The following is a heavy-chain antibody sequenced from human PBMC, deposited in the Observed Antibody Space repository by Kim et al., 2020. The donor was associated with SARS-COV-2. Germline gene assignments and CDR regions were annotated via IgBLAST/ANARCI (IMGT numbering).Heavy chain of an antibody. Sequence: SETLSLTCTVSGDSVSSTAYFWVWIRQPPGKGLEWIVSVHSGGTTSYNPFLRSRLTISMDTSKNQFSLNLMSVTAADTAVYYCATRILASRGGWGQGTLVTVSS. CDR1: GDSVSSTAYF. D-gene: IGHD3-16*01. CDR2: VHSGGTT. J-gene: IGHJ4*02. CDR3: ATRILASRGG. V-gene: IGHV4-39*01.